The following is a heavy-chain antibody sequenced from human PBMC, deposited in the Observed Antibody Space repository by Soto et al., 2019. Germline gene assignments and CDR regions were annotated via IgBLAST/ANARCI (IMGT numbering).Heavy chain of an antibody. Sequence: QVQLVESGGGVVQPGRSLRLSCAASGFTFSSYAMHWVRQAPGKGLEWVAVISYDGSNKYYADSVKGRFTFSRDNSKNTLYLQMNSLRAEDTAVYYCARANDYYDSSVYYPVLHPSYFDYWGQGTLVTVST. V-gene: IGHV3-30-3*01. D-gene: IGHD3-22*01. CDR2: ISYDGSNK. J-gene: IGHJ4*02. CDR1: GFTFSSYA. CDR3: ARANDYYDSSVYYPVLHPSYFDY.